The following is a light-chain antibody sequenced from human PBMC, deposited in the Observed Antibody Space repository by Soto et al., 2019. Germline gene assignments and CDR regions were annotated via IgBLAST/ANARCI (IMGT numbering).Light chain of an antibody. J-gene: IGKJ5*01. Sequence: EIVLTQSPATLSLSPGERATLSCRASESIRTYLAWYQQKPGQAPRLLIYDASTRATGIPARFSGSESGTEFTLTISSLQSEDFAVYYCQQYNSWPITFGQGTRLEI. CDR3: QQYNSWPIT. CDR2: DAS. V-gene: IGKV3D-15*01. CDR1: ESIRTY.